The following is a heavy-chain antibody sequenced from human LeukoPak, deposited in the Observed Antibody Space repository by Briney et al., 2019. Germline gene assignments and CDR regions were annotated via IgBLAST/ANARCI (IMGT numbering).Heavy chain of an antibody. J-gene: IGHJ3*02. CDR2: ISSSGSTI. CDR3: ARVLPYCGGDCYSDAFDI. Sequence: SGGSLRLSCAASGFTFSDYYMSWIRQAPGKGLEGVSYISSSGSTIYYADSVKGRFTISRDNAKNSLYLQMNSLRAEDTAVYYCARVLPYCGGDCYSDAFDIWGQGTMVTVSS. V-gene: IGHV3-11*01. D-gene: IGHD2-21*02. CDR1: GFTFSDYY.